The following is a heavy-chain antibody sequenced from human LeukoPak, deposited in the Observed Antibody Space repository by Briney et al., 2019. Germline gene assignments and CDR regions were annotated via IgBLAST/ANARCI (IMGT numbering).Heavy chain of an antibody. CDR1: GYSFTSYW. J-gene: IGHJ4*02. Sequence: GVSLKISCKGSGYSFTSYWIGWVRQMPGKGLEWMGIIYPSDSDTRYSPSFQGQVTISADKSISTAYLQWSSLKASDTAMYYCARHLYGDYGSVDLDSIDYWGQGTLVTVSS. CDR3: ARHLYGDYGSVDLDSIDY. D-gene: IGHD4-17*01. CDR2: IYPSDSDT. V-gene: IGHV5-51*01.